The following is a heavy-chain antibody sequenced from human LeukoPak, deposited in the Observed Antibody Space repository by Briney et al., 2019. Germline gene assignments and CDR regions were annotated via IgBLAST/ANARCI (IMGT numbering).Heavy chain of an antibody. J-gene: IGHJ4*02. V-gene: IGHV3-53*01. CDR3: ASRMGGHRYFDY. D-gene: IGHD1-26*01. Sequence: GGSLRLSCAASGFTFSTYAISWVRQAPGKGLEWVSVIYSGGSTYYADSVKGRFTISRDNSKNTLYLQMNSLRAEDTAVYYCASRMGGHRYFDYWGQGTLVTVSS. CDR2: IYSGGST. CDR1: GFTFSTYA.